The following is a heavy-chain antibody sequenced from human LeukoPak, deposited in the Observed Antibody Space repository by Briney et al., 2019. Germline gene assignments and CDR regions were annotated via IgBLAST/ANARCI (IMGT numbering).Heavy chain of an antibody. CDR2: IYYSGST. CDR3: ARRRRYYDSSGYCYGMDV. CDR1: GGSISSYY. V-gene: IGHV4-59*08. J-gene: IGHJ6*02. Sequence: PSETLSLTCTVSGGSISSYYWSWIRQPPGKGLEWIGYIYYSGSTNYNPSLKSRVTISVDTSKNQFSLKLSSVTAADTAVYYCARRRRYYDSSGYCYGMDVWGQGTTVTVSS. D-gene: IGHD3-22*01.